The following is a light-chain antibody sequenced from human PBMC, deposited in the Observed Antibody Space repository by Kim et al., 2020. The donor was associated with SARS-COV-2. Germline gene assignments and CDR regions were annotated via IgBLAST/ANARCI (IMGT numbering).Light chain of an antibody. Sequence: QSVLTQPPSASGTPGQRVTISCSGSTSNIGSNTVNWYQQLPGTAPKLLIYYNNQRPSGVPDRFSGSKSGTSASLAISGLQSEDEADYYCAAWDDSVNGLLFGGGTQLTVL. V-gene: IGLV1-44*01. CDR2: YNN. CDR3: AAWDDSVNGLL. J-gene: IGLJ2*01. CDR1: TSNIGSNT.